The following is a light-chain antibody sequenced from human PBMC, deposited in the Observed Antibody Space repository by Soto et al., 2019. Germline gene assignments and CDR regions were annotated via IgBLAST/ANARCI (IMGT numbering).Light chain of an antibody. Sequence: AIPMTQSASYLSAFVGDRVNITCGASQALRNDLGWYQQKTGKAPRLLIYGASSLQSRVPSSFSGSGSGTDFTLNISSMQPEELAIYYCLQDYDHPPTFGQGTKVEIK. J-gene: IGKJ1*01. CDR3: LQDYDHPPT. V-gene: IGKV1-6*01. CDR2: GAS. CDR1: QALRND.